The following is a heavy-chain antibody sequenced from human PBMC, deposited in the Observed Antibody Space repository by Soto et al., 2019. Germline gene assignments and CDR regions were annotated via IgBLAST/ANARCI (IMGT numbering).Heavy chain of an antibody. J-gene: IGHJ6*02. V-gene: IGHV1-69*12. D-gene: IGHD1-26*01. CDR2: IIPRSATS. CDR3: AREGRVLVPTTVNSDYYYYAMDV. Sequence: QVQLVQSGAEVKKPGSSVKVSCKASGDTFSTYTITWMRQAPGQGLEWMGGIIPRSATSKYAQKFQGRVTITADESTSTVDMELRNLRPEDTAVYYCAREGRVLVPTTVNSDYYYYAMDVWGQGTTVTVSS. CDR1: GDTFSTYT.